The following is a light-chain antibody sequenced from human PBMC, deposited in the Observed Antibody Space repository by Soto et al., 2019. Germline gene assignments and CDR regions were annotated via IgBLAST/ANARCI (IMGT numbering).Light chain of an antibody. CDR2: WAS. V-gene: IGKV4-1*01. J-gene: IGKJ4*01. Sequence: SVMTQSPDSLAVSLGERATINCNSSQSLLYTSNNKNYLAWFQQKPGQPPRLLIYWASTRESGVPDRFSGSGSGTDFTLTISSLQSEDVAVYYCQQYYSNPELTFGGGTKVDI. CDR1: QSLLYTSNNKNY. CDR3: QQYYSNPELT.